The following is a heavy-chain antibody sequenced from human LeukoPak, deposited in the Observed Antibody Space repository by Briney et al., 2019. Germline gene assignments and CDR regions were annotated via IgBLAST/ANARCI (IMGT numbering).Heavy chain of an antibody. J-gene: IGHJ5*02. D-gene: IGHD3-22*01. V-gene: IGHV4-31*03. Sequence: SETLSLTCTVSGGSISSGGYYGSWTRQHPGKGLEWIGYIYYGGSTYYNPSRKSRITISVDTSKNQFSLKLISVTAADTAVYYCAMTEYYYDSSGLYWFDPWGQGTLVTVSS. CDR1: GGSISSGGYY. CDR2: IYYGGST. CDR3: AMTEYYYDSSGLYWFDP.